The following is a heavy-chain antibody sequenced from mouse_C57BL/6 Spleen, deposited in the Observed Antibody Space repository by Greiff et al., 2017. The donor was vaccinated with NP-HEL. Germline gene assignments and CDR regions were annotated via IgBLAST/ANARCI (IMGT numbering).Heavy chain of an antibody. J-gene: IGHJ2*01. CDR3: AREGYYGSSDPLDVDY. D-gene: IGHD1-1*01. CDR1: GYAFSSYW. CDR2: IYPGDGDT. Sequence: VKVVESGAELVKPGASVKISCKASGYAFSSYWMNWVKQRPGKGLEWIGQIYPGDGDTNYNGKFKGKATRTADNSSSPAYMQLSSLTSEGAAVYFCAREGYYGSSDPLDVDYRGKGTTLTVAT. V-gene: IGHV1-80*01.